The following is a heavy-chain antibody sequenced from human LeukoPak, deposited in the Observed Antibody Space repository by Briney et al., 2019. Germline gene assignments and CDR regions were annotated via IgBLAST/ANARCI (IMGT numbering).Heavy chain of an antibody. J-gene: IGHJ4*02. CDR1: GGSFSGYY. CDR2: INHSGST. Sequence: SETLSITCAVYGGSFSGYYWSWIRQPPGKGLEWIGEINHSGSTNYNPSLKSRVTISVDTSKNQFSLKLSSVTAADTAVYYCARPHLDDYWGQGTLVTVSS. CDR3: ARPHLDDY. V-gene: IGHV4-34*01.